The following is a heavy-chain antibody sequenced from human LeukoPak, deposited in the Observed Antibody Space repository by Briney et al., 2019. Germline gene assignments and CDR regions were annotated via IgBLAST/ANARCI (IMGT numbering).Heavy chain of an antibody. J-gene: IGHJ4*02. CDR3: AKGPSCSSTSCYKGPPDY. CDR1: GFTFSSYA. D-gene: IGHD2-2*02. CDR2: ISGSGGST. Sequence: GGSLRLSCAASGFTFSSYAMSWVRQAPGKGLEWVSAISGSGGSTYYADSVKGRFTISRNNSKNTLYLQMNSLRAEDTAVYYCAKGPSCSSTSCYKGPPDYWGQGTLVTVSS. V-gene: IGHV3-23*01.